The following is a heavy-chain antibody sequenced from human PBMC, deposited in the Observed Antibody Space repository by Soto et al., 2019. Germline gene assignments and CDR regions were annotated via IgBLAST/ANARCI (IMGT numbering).Heavy chain of an antibody. CDR2: IYHSGST. Sequence: QLQLQESGSGLVKPSQTLSLTCAVSGGSISSGGYSWSWIRQPPGKGLEWMGYIYHSGSTYYNPSRXGXAXIXXDRSKSQFSLKLRSVTAADTAVYYCAGGPGVARNYWGQGTLVTVSS. CDR1: GGSISSGGYS. J-gene: IGHJ4*02. CDR3: AGGPGVARNY. V-gene: IGHV4-30-2*01. D-gene: IGHD5-12*01.